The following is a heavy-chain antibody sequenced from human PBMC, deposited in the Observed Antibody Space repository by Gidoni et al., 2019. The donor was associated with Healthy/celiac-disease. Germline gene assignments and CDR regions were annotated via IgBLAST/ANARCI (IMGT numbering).Heavy chain of an antibody. V-gene: IGHV1-2*02. CDR2: INPNSGGT. CDR3: ARDLGSVQLERAYFDY. Sequence: QVQLVQSGAEVKKPGASVKVSCKASGYTFTGYYMHWVRQAPGQGLEWMGWINPNSGGTNYAQKFQGRVTMTRDTSISTAYMELSRLRSDDTAVYYCARDLGSVQLERAYFDYWGQGTLVTVSS. D-gene: IGHD1-1*01. CDR1: GYTFTGYY. J-gene: IGHJ4*02.